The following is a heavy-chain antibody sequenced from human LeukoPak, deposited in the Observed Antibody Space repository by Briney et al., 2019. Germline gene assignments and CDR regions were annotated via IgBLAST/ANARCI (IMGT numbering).Heavy chain of an antibody. J-gene: IGHJ5*01. CDR2: ISSSSSGYT. CDR3: VAGNGRDS. D-gene: IGHD1-14*01. V-gene: IGHV3-11*06. Sequence: PGGSLRLSCAASGFTFSDYYMSWIRQAPGKGLEWVSYISSSSSGYTKYADSAKGRFTISRDNAKNSLYLQMNSLRAEDMAVYYCVAGNGRDSWGQGTLVTVSS. CDR1: GFTFSDYY.